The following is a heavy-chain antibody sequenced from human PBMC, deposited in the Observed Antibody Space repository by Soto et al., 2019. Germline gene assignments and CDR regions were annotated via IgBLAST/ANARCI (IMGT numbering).Heavy chain of an antibody. CDR2: IIPILGIA. V-gene: IGHV1-69*02. CDR1: GGTFSSYT. CDR3: LVVVAPSEGYYFDY. D-gene: IGHD2-15*01. Sequence: QVQLVQSGAEVKKPGSSVKVSCKASGGTFSSYTISWVRQAPGQGLEWMGRIIPILGIANYAQKFQGRVTITADKSTSTAYMELSSLRSEDTAAYYCLVVVAPSEGYYFDYWGQGTLVTVSS. J-gene: IGHJ4*02.